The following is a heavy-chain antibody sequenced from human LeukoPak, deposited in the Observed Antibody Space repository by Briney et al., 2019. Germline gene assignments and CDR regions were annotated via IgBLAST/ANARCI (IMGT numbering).Heavy chain of an antibody. J-gene: IGHJ3*02. CDR3: ARDYSPMDGSGDLDAFDI. Sequence: PGGSLRLSCAASGFTFSSYWMSWVRQAPGKGLEWVAVIWYDGSNKYYADSVKGRFTISRDNSKNTLYLQMNSLRAEDTAVYYCARDYSPMDGSGDLDAFDIWGQGTMVTVSS. V-gene: IGHV3-33*08. CDR2: IWYDGSNK. CDR1: GFTFSSYW. D-gene: IGHD3-10*01.